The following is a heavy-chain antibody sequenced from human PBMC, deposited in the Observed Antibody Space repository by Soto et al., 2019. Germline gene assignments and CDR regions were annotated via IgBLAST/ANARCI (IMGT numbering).Heavy chain of an antibody. CDR2: ISWNNGGI. D-gene: IGHD1-1*01. CDR1: GFTFDIFG. J-gene: IGHJ4*02. V-gene: IGHV3-9*01. Sequence: EVQLVESGGGLVPPGRSLRLSCAASGFTFDIFGMHWMRQAPGKGLEWVAGISWNNGGIAYADSVKGRFTISRDNTKNSLFLQLNSLRTEDTAFYYCTKERAGTTFVFDSWGLGTLVTVSS. CDR3: TKERAGTTFVFDS.